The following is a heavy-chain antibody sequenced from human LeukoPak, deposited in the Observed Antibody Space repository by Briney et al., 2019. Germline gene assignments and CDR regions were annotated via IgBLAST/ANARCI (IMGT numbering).Heavy chain of an antibody. J-gene: IGHJ4*02. CDR3: AKDKHIVMVLLDY. Sequence: GGSLRLSCAASGFTFSSYGMHWVRQAPGKGLEWVAVIWYDGSNKYYAHSVQGRFTTSRDNSKNTLYLQMNSLRADDTAVYYCAKDKHIVMVLLDYWGQGNLVTVSS. D-gene: IGHD2-21*01. CDR2: IWYDGSNK. CDR1: GFTFSSYG. V-gene: IGHV3-33*06.